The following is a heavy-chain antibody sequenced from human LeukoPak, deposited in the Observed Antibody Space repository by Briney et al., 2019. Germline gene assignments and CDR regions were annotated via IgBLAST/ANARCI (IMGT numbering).Heavy chain of an antibody. CDR3: AKSVYITSGWLDS. Sequence: GGSLRLSCAASGFTLTSYAMNWVRQAPGKGLEWVSTITASGGNTHYADSVKGRFTIFRDTSKNTLSLQMNSLRADDTAVYYCAKSVYITSGWLDSWGQGTLVTVSS. V-gene: IGHV3-23*01. CDR2: ITASGGNT. CDR1: GFTLTSYA. J-gene: IGHJ5*01. D-gene: IGHD1-14*01.